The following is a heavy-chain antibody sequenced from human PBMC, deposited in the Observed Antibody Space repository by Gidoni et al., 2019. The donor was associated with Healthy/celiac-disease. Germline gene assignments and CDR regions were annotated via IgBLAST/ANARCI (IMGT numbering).Heavy chain of an antibody. CDR2: IYYSGST. CDR3: ASLPFYIGYCGGDCYSSDY. D-gene: IGHD2-21*02. V-gene: IGHV4-39*01. Sequence: QLQLQESGPGLVKPSETLSLTCTVSGGSISSSSYYWGWIRQPPGKGLEWIGSIYYSGSTYYNPSLKSRVTISVDTSKNQFSLKLSSVTAADTAVYYCASLPFYIGYCGGDCYSSDYWGQGTLVTVSS. CDR1: GGSISSSSYY. J-gene: IGHJ4*02.